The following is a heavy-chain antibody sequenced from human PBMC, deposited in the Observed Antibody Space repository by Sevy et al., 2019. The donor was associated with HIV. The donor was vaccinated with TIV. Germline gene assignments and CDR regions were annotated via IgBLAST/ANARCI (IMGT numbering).Heavy chain of an antibody. CDR3: AREAYGGNFPSCFDP. CDR1: GGSISSYY. V-gene: IGHV4-59*01. CDR2: IYYSGST. Sequence: SETLSLTCTVSGGSISSYYWSWIRQPPGKGLEWIGYIYYSGSTNYNPSLKSRVTISVDTSKNQFSLKLSSVTAADTAVYYCAREAYGGNFPSCFDPWGQGTLVTVSS. D-gene: IGHD4-17*01. J-gene: IGHJ5*02.